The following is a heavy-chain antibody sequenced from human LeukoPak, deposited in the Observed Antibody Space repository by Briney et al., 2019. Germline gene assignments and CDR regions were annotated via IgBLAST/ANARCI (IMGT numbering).Heavy chain of an antibody. D-gene: IGHD3-22*01. J-gene: IGHJ4*02. CDR2: IYYSGST. CDR1: GGSISSSSYY. V-gene: IGHV4-39*07. CDR3: ARVTGYMIEDYFDY. Sequence: SETLSLTCTVSGGSISSSSYYWGWIRQPPGKGLEWIGSIYYSGSTYYNPSLKSRVTISVETSKNQFSLKLSSVTAADTAVYYCARVTGYMIEDYFDYWGQGTLVTVSS.